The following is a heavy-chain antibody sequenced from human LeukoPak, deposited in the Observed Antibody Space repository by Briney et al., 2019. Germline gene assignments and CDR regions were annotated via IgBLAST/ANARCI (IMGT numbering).Heavy chain of an antibody. Sequence: SETLSLTCTVSGGSISSYYWSWIRQPAGKGLEWIGRIYTSGSSNYNPSLKSRVTMSVDTSKNQFSLKLNSVTAADTAVYYCAKSNGYGLVDIWGQGTMVTVSS. CDR3: AKSNGYGLVDI. CDR1: GGSISSYY. CDR2: IYTSGSS. V-gene: IGHV4-4*07. J-gene: IGHJ3*02. D-gene: IGHD3-10*01.